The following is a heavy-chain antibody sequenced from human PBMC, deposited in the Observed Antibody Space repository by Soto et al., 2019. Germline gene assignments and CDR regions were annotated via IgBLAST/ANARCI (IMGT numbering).Heavy chain of an antibody. J-gene: IGHJ5*02. V-gene: IGHV4-31*03. D-gene: IGHD6-13*01. CDR1: GGSISSGGYY. CDR2: IYYSGST. Sequence: SETLSLTCTVSGGSISSGGYYWSWIRQHPGKGLEWIGYIYYSGSTYYNPSLKSRVTISVDTSKNQFSLKLSSVTAADTAVYYCARNEKTIAAAGTLYNWFDPWGQGTLVTVSS. CDR3: ARNEKTIAAAGTLYNWFDP.